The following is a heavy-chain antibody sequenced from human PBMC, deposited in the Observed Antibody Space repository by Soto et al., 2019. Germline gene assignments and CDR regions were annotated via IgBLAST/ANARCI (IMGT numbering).Heavy chain of an antibody. Sequence: QVQLVQSGAEVKKPGASVKVSCKASGYTFTSYGMIWVPRAPGRGFGWMGWINPGNGNTKYSQKFHGRVTIERDTSASTAYMELSSLRSEDTAVYYCARGGYFDSSNYLAYWGLGTLVTVSS. J-gene: IGHJ4*02. CDR1: GYTFTSYG. CDR2: INPGNGNT. V-gene: IGHV1-3*01. D-gene: IGHD3-22*01. CDR3: ARGGYFDSSNYLAY.